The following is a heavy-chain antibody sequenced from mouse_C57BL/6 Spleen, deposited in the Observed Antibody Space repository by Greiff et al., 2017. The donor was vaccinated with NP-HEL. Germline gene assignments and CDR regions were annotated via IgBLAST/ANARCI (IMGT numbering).Heavy chain of an antibody. V-gene: IGHV1-20*01. D-gene: IGHD1-1*01. J-gene: IGHJ4*01. CDR3: ARWGGSSYDYAMDY. Sequence: EVQLQQSGPELVKPGDSVKISCKASGYSFTGYFMNWVMQSHGKSLEWIGRINPYNGDTFYNQKFKGKATLTVDKSSSTAHMELRSLTSEDSAVYYCARWGGSSYDYAMDYWGQGTSVTVSS. CDR1: GYSFTGYF. CDR2: INPYNGDT.